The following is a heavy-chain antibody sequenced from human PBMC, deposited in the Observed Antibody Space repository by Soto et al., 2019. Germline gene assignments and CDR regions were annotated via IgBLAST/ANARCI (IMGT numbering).Heavy chain of an antibody. CDR1: ISG. D-gene: IGHD6-19*01. V-gene: IGHV3-23*01. CDR3: AKDTLNDSGSFDF. Sequence: ISGMAGACKAPGKGLEWVSGISGSGGERYYGDSGEGRFSISRDNSENTLFLQMHSLRAEDTAIYYCAKDTLNDSGSFDFCGQGILVTVSS. J-gene: IGHJ4*02. CDR2: ISGSGGER.